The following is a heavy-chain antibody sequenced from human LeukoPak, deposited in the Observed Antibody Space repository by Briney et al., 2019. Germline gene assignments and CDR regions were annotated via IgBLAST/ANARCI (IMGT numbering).Heavy chain of an antibody. Sequence: QPGGSLRLSCAASGFTFSSYAMSWVRQAPGKGLEWVSAISGSGGSTYYADSVKGRFTISRDNSKNTLYLQMNSLRAEDTAVYYCARPPRETGKRTGRDWYFDLWGRGTLVTVSS. CDR1: GFTFSSYA. V-gene: IGHV3-23*01. CDR3: ARPPRETGKRTGRDWYFDL. CDR2: ISGSGGST. J-gene: IGHJ2*01. D-gene: IGHD1-1*01.